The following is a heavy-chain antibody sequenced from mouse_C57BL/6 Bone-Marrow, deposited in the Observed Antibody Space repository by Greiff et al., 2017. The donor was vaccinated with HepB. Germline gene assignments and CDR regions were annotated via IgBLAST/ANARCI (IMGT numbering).Heavy chain of an antibody. D-gene: IGHD1-1*01. CDR3: ARRDGKDYYAMDY. J-gene: IGHJ4*01. Sequence: QVQLQQPGAELVKPGASVKMSCKASGYTFTSYWITWVKQRPGQGLEWIGDIYPGSGSTNYNEKFKSKATLTVDTSSSTAYMQLSSLTSEASAVYYCARRDGKDYYAMDYWGQGTSVTVSS. V-gene: IGHV1-55*01. CDR1: GYTFTSYW. CDR2: IYPGSGST.